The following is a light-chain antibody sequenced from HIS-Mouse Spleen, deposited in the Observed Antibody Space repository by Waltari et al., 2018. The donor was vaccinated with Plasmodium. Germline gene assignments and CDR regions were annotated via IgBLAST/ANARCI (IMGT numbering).Light chain of an antibody. J-gene: IGLJ2*01. CDR3: CSYAGSSTFVV. CDR1: SRDFGSYNL. Sequence: QSALTQPASVSGSPGQSITISCTGPSRDFGSYNLVSWYQQHPGKAPKLMIYEGSKRPSGVSNRFSGSKSGNTASLTISGLQAEDEADYYCCSYAGSSTFVVFGGGTKLTVL. CDR2: EGS. V-gene: IGLV2-23*03.